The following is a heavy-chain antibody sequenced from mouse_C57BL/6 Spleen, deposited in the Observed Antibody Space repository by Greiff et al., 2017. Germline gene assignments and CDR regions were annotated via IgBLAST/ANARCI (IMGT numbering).Heavy chain of an antibody. CDR2: IYPGAGDT. CDR1: GYAFSSYW. Sequence: QVQLQQSGAELVKPGASVKISCKASGYAFSSYWMNWLTQRPGKGLEWIGQIYPGAGDTHYTGKFKGKSTLTADKSSSTSYMQLSSLTSEDFSVKCCANVGILRAMDYWGQGTSGTVSS. V-gene: IGHV1-80*01. CDR3: ANVGILRAMDY. D-gene: IGHD1-1*01. J-gene: IGHJ4*01.